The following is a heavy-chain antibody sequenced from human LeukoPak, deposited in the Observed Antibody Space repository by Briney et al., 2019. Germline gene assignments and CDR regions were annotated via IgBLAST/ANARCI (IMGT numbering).Heavy chain of an antibody. D-gene: IGHD4-17*01. V-gene: IGHV1-2*02. Sequence: ASVKVSCKASGYTFTGYYMHWVRQAPGQGLEWMGWINPNSGGTNYVQKFQGRVTMTRDTSISTAYMELRSLRSDDTAVYYCARSTVTTYYYYMDVWGKGTTVTISS. J-gene: IGHJ6*03. CDR3: ARSTVTTYYYYMDV. CDR2: INPNSGGT. CDR1: GYTFTGYY.